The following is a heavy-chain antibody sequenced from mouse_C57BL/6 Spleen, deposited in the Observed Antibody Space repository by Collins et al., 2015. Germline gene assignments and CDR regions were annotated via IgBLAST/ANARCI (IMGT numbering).Heavy chain of an antibody. CDR2: INPNNGGS. D-gene: IGHD1-1*01. Sequence: INPNNGGSTYNQKFKGKATLTVDKSSSTAYMELRSLTSEDSAVYYCARSGYYGSSPWFAYWGQGTLVTVSA. J-gene: IGHJ3*01. V-gene: IGHV1-26*01. CDR3: ARSGYYGSSPWFAY.